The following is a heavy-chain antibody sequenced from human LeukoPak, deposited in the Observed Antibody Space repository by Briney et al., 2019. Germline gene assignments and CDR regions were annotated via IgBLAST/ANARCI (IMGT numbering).Heavy chain of an antibody. Sequence: SETLSLTCAVYGGSFSGCYWSWIRQPPGKGLEWIGEINHSGSTNYNPSLKSRVTISVDTSKNQFSLKLSSVTAADTAVYYCARGRGYCSGGSCYTGDNWGQGTLVTVSS. CDR1: GGSFSGCY. CDR2: INHSGST. J-gene: IGHJ4*02. CDR3: ARGRGYCSGGSCYTGDN. V-gene: IGHV4-34*01. D-gene: IGHD2-15*01.